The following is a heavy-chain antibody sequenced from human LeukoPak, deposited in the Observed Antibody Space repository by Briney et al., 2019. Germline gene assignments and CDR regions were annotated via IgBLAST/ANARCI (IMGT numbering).Heavy chain of an antibody. CDR3: ARDSRGVVPAAIRLYYYYYMDV. Sequence: PGGSLRLSCAASGFTFNRYAMHWARQAPGKGLEWVAFIRYDGSDKYYADSVKGRFTISRDNSKNTLYLQMNSLRAEDTAVYYCARDSRGVVPAAIRLYYYYYMDVWGKGTTVTVSS. CDR2: IRYDGSDK. J-gene: IGHJ6*03. V-gene: IGHV3-30*02. CDR1: GFTFNRYA. D-gene: IGHD2-2*02.